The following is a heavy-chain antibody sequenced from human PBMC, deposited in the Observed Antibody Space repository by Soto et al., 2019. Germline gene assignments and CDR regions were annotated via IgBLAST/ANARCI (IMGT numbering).Heavy chain of an antibody. CDR1: GGFNNYA. CDR3: ARTSMTRIDY. D-gene: IGHD4-17*01. V-gene: IGHV1-69*10. Sequence: SVKVSCKASGGFNNYAVSWVRQAPGQGLEWMGVTIPELGTSNHAQRLQGRVTITVDKATNTAYLNLTTLTSEDTAIYYCARTSMTRIDYWGQGTLVTVSS. J-gene: IGHJ4*02. CDR2: TIPELGTS.